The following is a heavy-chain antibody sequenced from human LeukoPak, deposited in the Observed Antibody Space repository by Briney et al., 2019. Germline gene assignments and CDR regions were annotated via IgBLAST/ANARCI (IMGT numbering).Heavy chain of an antibody. J-gene: IGHJ4*02. CDR2: IRTRAYGGTT. V-gene: IGHV3-49*04. CDR1: GFTFSSYG. Sequence: GRSLRLSCAASGFTFSSYGMHWVRQAPGKGLEWVGFIRTRAYGGTTEYAASVKGRFNISRDESKSLAYLQMNSLKTEDTAVYYCTRDGFGTVATGRYFDKWGQGTLVTVSS. D-gene: IGHD1-26*01. CDR3: TRDGFGTVATGRYFDK.